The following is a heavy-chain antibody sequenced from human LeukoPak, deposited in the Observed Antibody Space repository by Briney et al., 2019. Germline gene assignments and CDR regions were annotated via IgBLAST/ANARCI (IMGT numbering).Heavy chain of an antibody. CDR1: GFTFDDYA. D-gene: IGHD6-19*01. Sequence: GGSLRLSCAASGFTFDDYAMHWVRQAPGKGLEWVSLISGDGGSTYYADSVKGRFTISRDNSKNSLYLQMNSLRTEDTALYYCALEEGSGWYPYWGQGTLVTVSS. CDR3: ALEEGSGWYPY. CDR2: ISGDGGST. J-gene: IGHJ4*02. V-gene: IGHV3-43*02.